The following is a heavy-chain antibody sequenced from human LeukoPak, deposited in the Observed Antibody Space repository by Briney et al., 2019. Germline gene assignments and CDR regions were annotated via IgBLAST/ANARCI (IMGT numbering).Heavy chain of an antibody. J-gene: IGHJ4*02. CDR2: ICAYNGNT. V-gene: IGHV1-18*04. Sequence: ASVKVSCKASGYTFTSYGISWVRQAPGQGLEWMGWICAYNGNTNYAQKLQGRVTMTTDTSTSTAYMELRSLRSDDTAVYYCARGEDYGSGSYGFDYWGQGTLVTVSS. CDR3: ARGEDYGSGSYGFDY. D-gene: IGHD3-10*01. CDR1: GYTFTSYG.